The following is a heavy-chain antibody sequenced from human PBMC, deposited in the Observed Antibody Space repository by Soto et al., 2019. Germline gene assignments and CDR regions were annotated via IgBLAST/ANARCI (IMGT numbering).Heavy chain of an antibody. CDR2: VSNDGIRK. CDR1: GFIFSGSG. Sequence: QVQLVESGGGVVQPGRSLRLTCAASGFIFSGSGMHWVRQAPGKGLEWVALVSNDGIRKYYGDSVKGRVTISRDNGENTLYLQMNSLRAEDTAVYYCARWVGGAMYDNSGKYDSWGQGPVVTVSS. V-gene: IGHV3-30*03. J-gene: IGHJ5*01. D-gene: IGHD3-22*01. CDR3: ARWVGGAMYDNSGKYDS.